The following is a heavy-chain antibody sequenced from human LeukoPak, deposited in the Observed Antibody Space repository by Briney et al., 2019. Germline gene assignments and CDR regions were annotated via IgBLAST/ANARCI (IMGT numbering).Heavy chain of an antibody. D-gene: IGHD2-2*01. CDR3: AIVVPAAHDAFDI. CDR1: GFTFSSYS. J-gene: IGHJ3*02. CDR2: ISSSSSYI. Sequence: GSLRLSCAASGFTFSSYSMNWVRQAPGKGLEWVSSISSSSSYIYYADSVKGRFTISRDNAKNSLYLQMNSLRAEDTAVYYCAIVVPAAHDAFDIWGQGTMVTVSS. V-gene: IGHV3-21*01.